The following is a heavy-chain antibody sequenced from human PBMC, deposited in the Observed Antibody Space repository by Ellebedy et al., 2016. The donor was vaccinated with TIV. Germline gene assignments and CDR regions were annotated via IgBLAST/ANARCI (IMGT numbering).Heavy chain of an antibody. CDR3: ARCNWDNGSAFDI. J-gene: IGHJ3*02. D-gene: IGHD7-27*01. Sequence: SETLSLXXTVSGGSISSYYWSWIRQPPGKGLEWIGYIYHSGSTNYNPSLKSRVTISVDTSKNQFSLNLSSVTAADTAVYYCARCNWDNGSAFDIWGQGTTVIVSS. CDR2: IYHSGST. V-gene: IGHV4-59*01. CDR1: GGSISSYY.